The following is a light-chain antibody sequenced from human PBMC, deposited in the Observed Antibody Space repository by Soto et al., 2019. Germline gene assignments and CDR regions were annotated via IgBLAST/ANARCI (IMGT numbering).Light chain of an antibody. V-gene: IGKV3-20*01. CDR1: QSVSSSY. CDR2: GAS. CDR3: QQYGSSGT. J-gene: IGKJ1*01. Sequence: EIELTQSTDTLSLSQGERATLSCMASQSVSSSYLAGYQQKPGQAPRLLIYGASNRATGIPARFSGSGSGTDFTLTISRLEPEDFAVYYCQQYGSSGTFGQGTKVDIK.